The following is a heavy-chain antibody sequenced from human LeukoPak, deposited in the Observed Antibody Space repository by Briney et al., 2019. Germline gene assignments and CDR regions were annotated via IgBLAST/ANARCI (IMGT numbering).Heavy chain of an antibody. CDR1: GYSFTSYG. V-gene: IGHV1-2*02. D-gene: IGHD3-3*01. J-gene: IGHJ4*02. CDR3: ARDAGRTYYDFWSGYYNYFDY. CDR2: INPNSGGT. Sequence: ASVKVSCKASGYSFTSYGISWVRQAPGQGLEWMGWINPNSGGTNYAQKFQGRVTMTRDTSISTAYMELSRLRSDDTAVYYCARDAGRTYYDFWSGYYNYFDYWGQGTLVTVSS.